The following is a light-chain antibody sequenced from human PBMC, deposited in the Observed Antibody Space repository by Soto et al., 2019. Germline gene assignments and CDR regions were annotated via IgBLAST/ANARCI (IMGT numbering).Light chain of an antibody. CDR1: YSNIGAGY. CDR3: GTWDSSLSAYV. Sequence: QSALTQPPSVSGAPGQRVTISCTGSYSNIGAGYEVHWYQQIPGTAPKLLIYDNNKRPSGIPDRFSGSKSGTSATLGITGLQTGDEADYYCGTWDSSLSAYVFGTGTKLTVL. J-gene: IGLJ1*01. V-gene: IGLV1-51*01. CDR2: DNN.